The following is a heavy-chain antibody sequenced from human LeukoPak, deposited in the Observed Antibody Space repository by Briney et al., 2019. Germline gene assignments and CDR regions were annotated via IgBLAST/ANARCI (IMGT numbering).Heavy chain of an antibody. CDR1: GFTFSSYG. CDR2: ISYDGSNK. CDR3: AKVLRFLEWSLPLYGMDV. D-gene: IGHD3-3*01. V-gene: IGHV3-30*18. J-gene: IGHJ6*02. Sequence: GRSLRLSCAASGFTFSSYGMHWVRQAPGKGLEWVAVISYDGSNKYYADSVKGRFTISRDNSKNTLYLQMTSLRAEDTAVYYCAKVLRFLEWSLPLYGMDVWGQGTTVTVSS.